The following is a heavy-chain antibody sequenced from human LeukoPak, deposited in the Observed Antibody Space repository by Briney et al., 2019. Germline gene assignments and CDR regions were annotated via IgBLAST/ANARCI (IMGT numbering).Heavy chain of an antibody. CDR1: GGSFRGYY. V-gene: IGHV4-34*01. Sequence: PSETLSLTCAVYGGSFRGYYWSWIRQPPGKGLEWIGEINHSGCTNYNPPLNSRVPISVDTSKNQFALKLSSVTAADTAVYYCAREKLLWFGLDPWGQGTLVTVSS. CDR2: INHSGCT. J-gene: IGHJ5*02. CDR3: AREKLLWFGLDP. D-gene: IGHD3-10*01.